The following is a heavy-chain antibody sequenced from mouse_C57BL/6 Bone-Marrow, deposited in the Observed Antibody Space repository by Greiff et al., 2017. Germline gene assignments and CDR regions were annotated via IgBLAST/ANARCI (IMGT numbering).Heavy chain of an antibody. CDR1: GYTFTSYW. CDR3: ARDGNWAYWYFDV. D-gene: IGHD2-1*01. V-gene: IGHV1-50*01. J-gene: IGHJ1*03. Sequence: VQLQQPGAELVKPGASVKLSCKASGYTFTSYWMQWVKQRPGQGLEWIGEIDPSDSYTNYNQKFTGKATLTVDTSSSTAYMQLSSLTSEDSAVYYCARDGNWAYWYFDVWGTGTTVTVSS. CDR2: IDPSDSYT.